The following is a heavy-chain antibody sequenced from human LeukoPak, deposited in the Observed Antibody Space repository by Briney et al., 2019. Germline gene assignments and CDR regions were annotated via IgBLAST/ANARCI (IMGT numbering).Heavy chain of an antibody. CDR2: ISPDGSST. V-gene: IGHV3-74*01. CDR3: ARALDY. Sequence: PGGSLRLSCVASEFTFSSYWMHWVRQAPGKGLVWVSCISPDGSSTYYADSVKGRSTISRDNAKNTLFLQMNSLRAEDTALYYCARALDYWGQGTLVTVSS. J-gene: IGHJ4*02. CDR1: EFTFSSYW.